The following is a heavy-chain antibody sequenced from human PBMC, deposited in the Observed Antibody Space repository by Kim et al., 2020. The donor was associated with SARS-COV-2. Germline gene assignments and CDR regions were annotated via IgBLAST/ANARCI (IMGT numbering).Heavy chain of an antibody. CDR1: GCSISSYY. CDR2: IYYSGST. D-gene: IGHD6-19*01. Sequence: SETLSLTCTVSGCSISSYYWSWIRQPPGKGLEWIGYIYYSGSTNYNPSLKSRVTISVDTSKNQFSLKLSSVTAADTAVYYCARVSGYSSGWYPYWGQGTLVTVSS. J-gene: IGHJ4*02. V-gene: IGHV4-59*01. CDR3: ARVSGYSSGWYPY.